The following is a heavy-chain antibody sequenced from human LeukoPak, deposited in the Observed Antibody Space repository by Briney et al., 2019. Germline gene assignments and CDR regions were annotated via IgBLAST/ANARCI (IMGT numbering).Heavy chain of an antibody. CDR2: IYSGGST. Sequence: GGSLRLSCAASGFTVSSNYMSWVRQAPGKGLEWVSVIYSGGSTYYADSVKGRFTISRDNSKNTLYLQMNSLRAEDTAVYYCASFPREGSGSYLYFDYWGQGTLVTVSS. D-gene: IGHD3-10*01. CDR1: GFTVSSNY. J-gene: IGHJ4*02. V-gene: IGHV3-66*01. CDR3: ASFPREGSGSYLYFDY.